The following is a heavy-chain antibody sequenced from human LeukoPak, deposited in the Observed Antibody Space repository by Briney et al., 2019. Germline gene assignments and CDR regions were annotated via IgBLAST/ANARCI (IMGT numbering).Heavy chain of an antibody. CDR3: AKDRESVAVASLYYFDF. CDR1: GFTFSNYG. J-gene: IGHJ4*02. D-gene: IGHD2-15*01. CDR2: ITCSGSNK. Sequence: GGSLRLSCAASGFTFSNYGMHWVRQAPGKGLEWVAIITCSGSNKYYADSVKGRFTISRDNSKNTLYVQMNSLRAEHTAVYYCAKDRESVAVASLYYFDFWGQGTLVTVSS. V-gene: IGHV3-30*18.